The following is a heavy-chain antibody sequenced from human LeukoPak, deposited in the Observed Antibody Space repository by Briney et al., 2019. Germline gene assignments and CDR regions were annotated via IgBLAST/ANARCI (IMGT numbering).Heavy chain of an antibody. CDR3: LRGASPSP. V-gene: IGHV1-8*02. J-gene: IGHJ4*02. CDR1: GYTFTSYG. Sequence: ASVKVSCKASGYTFTSYGISWVRQAPGQGLEWMGWMNPGTNKKGFAQKFQGRGILTSDSSISTMYMEITSLTFDDTAEYYCLRGASPSPGGQGPLVTASS. CDR2: MNPGTNKK.